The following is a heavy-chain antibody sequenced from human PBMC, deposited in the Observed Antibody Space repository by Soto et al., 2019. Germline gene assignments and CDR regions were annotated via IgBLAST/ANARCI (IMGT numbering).Heavy chain of an antibody. V-gene: IGHV3-11*01. CDR3: ARDQWAWDLPDGGSSGWAQPFDY. Sequence: GGSLRLSCAASGFTFSDYYMSWIRQAPGKGLEWVSYISSSGSTIYYADSVKGRFTISRDNAKNSLYLQMNSLRAEDTAVYYCARDQWAWDLPDGGSSGWAQPFDYWGQGTLVTVSS. CDR1: GFTFSDYY. J-gene: IGHJ4*02. CDR2: ISSSGSTI. D-gene: IGHD6-19*01.